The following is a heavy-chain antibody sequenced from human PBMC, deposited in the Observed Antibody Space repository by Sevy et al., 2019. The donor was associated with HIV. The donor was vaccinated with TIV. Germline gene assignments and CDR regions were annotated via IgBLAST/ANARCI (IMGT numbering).Heavy chain of an antibody. D-gene: IGHD7-27*01. Sequence: ASVKVSCKASGFTFTDYYIHWVRQAPGQGLEWMGRIKVNSGETRYPQKLQDRVTLTRDTSISTAYMEFSDMRSDDTAVYFCARDRDLGPGWYFDLWGRGTLVTVSS. CDR2: IKVNSGET. CDR1: GFTFTDYY. V-gene: IGHV1-2*06. J-gene: IGHJ2*01. CDR3: ARDRDLGPGWYFDL.